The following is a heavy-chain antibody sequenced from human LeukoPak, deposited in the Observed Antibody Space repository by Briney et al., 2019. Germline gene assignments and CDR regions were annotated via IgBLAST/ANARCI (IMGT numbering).Heavy chain of an antibody. CDR3: ARSGSYYNNWFDP. CDR2: IYYSGST. D-gene: IGHD3-10*01. V-gene: IGHV4-59*01. J-gene: IGHJ5*02. CDR1: GGSISNYY. Sequence: SETLSLTCAVSGGSISNYYWSWIRQPPGKGLEWIGYIYYSGSTNYNPSPKSRVTISVDTSKNQFSLKLSSVTAADTAVYYCARSGSYYNNWFDPWGQGTLVTVSS.